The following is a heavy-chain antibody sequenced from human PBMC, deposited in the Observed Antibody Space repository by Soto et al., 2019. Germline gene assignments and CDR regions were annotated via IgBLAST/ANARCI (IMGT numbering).Heavy chain of an antibody. CDR2: IIVGSGNT. CDR3: AADSGITAYDAFDI. J-gene: IGHJ3*02. Sequence: SVKVSCKASGFTFTSSAVQWVRQARGQRLEWIGWIIVGSGNTNYAQKFQERVTITRDMSTSTAYMELSSLRSEDTAVYYCAADSGITAYDAFDIWGQGTMVTVSS. V-gene: IGHV1-58*01. CDR1: GFTFTSSA. D-gene: IGHD3-16*01.